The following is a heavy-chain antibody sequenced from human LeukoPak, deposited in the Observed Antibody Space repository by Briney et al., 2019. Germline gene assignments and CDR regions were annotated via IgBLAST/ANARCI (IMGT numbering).Heavy chain of an antibody. J-gene: IGHJ4*02. Sequence: AETLSLTCTLSGRPISSYYWSWMRQPPGKGRGWIGYIYYSESTNYSPSLKRRVTISVDTSNNQFSLKLRSVTAADTAVYYCARLTSSSSGSSFDYWGQGTLVTVSS. D-gene: IGHD6-13*01. CDR2: IYYSEST. CDR3: ARLTSSSSGSSFDY. V-gene: IGHV4-59*08. CDR1: GRPISSYY.